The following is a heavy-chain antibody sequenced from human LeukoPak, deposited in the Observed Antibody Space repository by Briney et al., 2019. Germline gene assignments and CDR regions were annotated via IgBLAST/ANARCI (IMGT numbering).Heavy chain of an antibody. V-gene: IGHV3-48*02. CDR2: ISSSSTI. D-gene: IGHD2-15*01. CDR3: ASLSGSGHRISC. CDR1: GFTFSSYS. J-gene: IGHJ3*01. Sequence: SGRSLRLSCAASGFTFSSYSMNWVRQAPGKGLEWVSYISSSSTIYYADSVKGRFTISRDNAKNSLYLQMNSLRDEDTAVYYCASLSGSGHRISCRGQGTMVTVSS.